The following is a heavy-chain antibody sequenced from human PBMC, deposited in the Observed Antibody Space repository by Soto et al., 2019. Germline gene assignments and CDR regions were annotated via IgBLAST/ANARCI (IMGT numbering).Heavy chain of an antibody. D-gene: IGHD2-15*01. J-gene: IGHJ3*02. CDR3: ARDKWGYCSGGSCASGDAFDI. CDR2: IYYSGST. V-gene: IGHV4-59*01. CDR1: GGSISSYY. Sequence: SETLSLTCTVSGGSISSYYWSWIRQPPGKGLEWIGYIYYSGSTNYNPSLKSRVTISVDTSKNQFSLKLGSVTAADTAVYYCARDKWGYCSGGSCASGDAFDIWGQGTMVTVSS.